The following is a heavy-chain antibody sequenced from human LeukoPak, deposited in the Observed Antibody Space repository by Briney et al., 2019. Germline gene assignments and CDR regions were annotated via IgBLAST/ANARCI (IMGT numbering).Heavy chain of an antibody. Sequence: GRSLRLSCAASGFIFSNHGMNWVRQAPGKGLEWVSGISGDAGRTYYADSVKGRFTISRDNSKNTLYLQMNSLRAEDTAIYYCAKDRAWGAFAYWGQGTLVIVSS. J-gene: IGHJ4*02. V-gene: IGHV3-23*01. CDR1: GFIFSNHG. CDR2: ISGDAGRT. D-gene: IGHD1-26*01. CDR3: AKDRAWGAFAY.